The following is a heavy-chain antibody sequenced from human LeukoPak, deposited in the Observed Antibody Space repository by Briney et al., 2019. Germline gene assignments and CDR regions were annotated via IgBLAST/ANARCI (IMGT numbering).Heavy chain of an antibody. J-gene: IGHJ4*02. CDR3: AKVYSSSWSGPADY. Sequence: GRSLRLSCAASGFTFDDYAMHWVRQAPGKGLEWVSGISWNSGSIGYADSVKGRFTISRDNAKNSLYLLMNSLRAEDTALYYCAKVYSSSWSGPADYWGQGTLVTVSS. D-gene: IGHD6-13*01. V-gene: IGHV3-9*01. CDR1: GFTFDDYA. CDR2: ISWNSGSI.